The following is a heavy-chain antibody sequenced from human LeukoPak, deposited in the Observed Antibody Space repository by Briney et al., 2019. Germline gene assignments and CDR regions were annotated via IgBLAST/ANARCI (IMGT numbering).Heavy chain of an antibody. J-gene: IGHJ4*02. D-gene: IGHD6-19*01. CDR3: TSVLPGYSRGWFD. V-gene: IGHV3-73*01. CDR2: IRSKANSYAT. CDR1: GFTFSGSA. Sequence: LGGSPRLSCAASGFTFSGSAMHWVRQASGRGLEWVGRIRSKANSYATAYAASVKGRFTISRDDSKNTAYLQMNSLKTEDTAVYYCTSVLPGYSRGWFDWGQGTLVTVSS.